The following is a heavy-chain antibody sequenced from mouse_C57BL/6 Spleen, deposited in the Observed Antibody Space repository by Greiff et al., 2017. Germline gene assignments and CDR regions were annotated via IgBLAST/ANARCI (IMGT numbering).Heavy chain of an antibody. CDR1: GFTFSDYG. Sequence: EVHLVESGGGLVKPGGSLKLSCAASGFTFSDYGMHWVRQAPEKGLEWVAYISSGSSTIYSEDTVKGRFTISRDNAQNTLFLQMTSLRSEDTAMYYCARPHYYGSSYFYAMDDWGQGTSVTVSS. CDR2: ISSGSSTI. J-gene: IGHJ4*01. CDR3: ARPHYYGSSYFYAMDD. V-gene: IGHV5-17*01. D-gene: IGHD1-1*01.